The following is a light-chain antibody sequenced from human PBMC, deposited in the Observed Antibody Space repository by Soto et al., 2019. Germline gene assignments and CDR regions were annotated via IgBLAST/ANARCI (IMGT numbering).Light chain of an antibody. CDR3: QQCHATPLT. CDR2: GAK. J-gene: IGKJ5*01. CDR1: QAISNY. Sequence: DIQMTQSPSFLSASVGDRVTITCRASQAISNYLNWYQQKPGKAPNLLIFGAKTLQSGVPSRFSGSGYGTDLTPTITPLQPEDVGIYLCQQCHATPLTFGQGTRLDI. V-gene: IGKV1-39*01.